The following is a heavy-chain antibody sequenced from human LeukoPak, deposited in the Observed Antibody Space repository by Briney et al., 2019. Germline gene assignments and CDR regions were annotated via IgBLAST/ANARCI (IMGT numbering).Heavy chain of an antibody. J-gene: IGHJ4*02. CDR1: GFTFGSYE. V-gene: IGHV3-48*03. CDR2: ISSSGGTM. Sequence: GGSLRLSCAASGFTFGSYEMNWVRQAPGKGLEWVSYISSSGGTMYYADSVKGRFTISRDNAKNSLYLQMNSLRVEDTAVYYCARDRQVDGAFDYWGQGTLVTVTS. D-gene: IGHD6-19*01. CDR3: ARDRQVDGAFDY.